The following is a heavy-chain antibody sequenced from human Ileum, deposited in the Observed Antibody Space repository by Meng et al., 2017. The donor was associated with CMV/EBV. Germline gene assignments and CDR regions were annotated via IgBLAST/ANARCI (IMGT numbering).Heavy chain of an antibody. D-gene: IGHD3-16*01. CDR1: AFTFTNSW. V-gene: IGHV3-15*01. Sequence: GGFLRLSCVAPAFTFTNSWMTWVRQAPGKGLEWVGRIKNKVGGGTPDYAAPVKGRFTISKDDSKNTLYLQMNTLTTEDTALYYCTTDGGFYWGQGTLVTVSS. J-gene: IGHJ4*02. CDR2: IKNKVGGGTP. CDR3: TTDGGFY.